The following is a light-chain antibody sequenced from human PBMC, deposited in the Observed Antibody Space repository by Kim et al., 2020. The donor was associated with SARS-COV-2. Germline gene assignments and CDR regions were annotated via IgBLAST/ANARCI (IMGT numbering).Light chain of an antibody. CDR3: CSFTGDATFR. Sequence: SVTGSPGQAVTTSCTEPTSVSWYRQHPCSAPKLVIYEVTNRPSGISDRFSGSMSGNTASLTISGLQAEDEADYYCCSFTGDATFRFGIGTQLTVL. CDR2: EVT. V-gene: IGLV2-23*02. CDR1: TSV. J-gene: IGLJ1*01.